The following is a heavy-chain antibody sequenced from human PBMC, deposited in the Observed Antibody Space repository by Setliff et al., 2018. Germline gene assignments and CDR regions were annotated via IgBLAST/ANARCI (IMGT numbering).Heavy chain of an antibody. CDR2: ISGSGTST. CDR1: GFSFSKFA. Sequence: GGSLRLSCAASGFSFSKFAMSWVRQSPGKGLEWVSGISGSGTSTNIADSVKGRFTISRDNFKNTLYLQMNSLRVEDTAVYYCAKWERGTTSDYFDYWGQGALVTVSS. CDR3: AKWERGTTSDYFDY. J-gene: IGHJ4*02. V-gene: IGHV3-23*01. D-gene: IGHD1-26*01.